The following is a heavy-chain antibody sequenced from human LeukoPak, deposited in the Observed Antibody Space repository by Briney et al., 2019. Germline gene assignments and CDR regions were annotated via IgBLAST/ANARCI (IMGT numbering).Heavy chain of an antibody. CDR2: IYTSGST. J-gene: IGHJ6*03. Sequence: PSETLSLTCTVSGGSISSYYWSWIRQPAGKGLEWIGPIYTSGSTNYNPSLKSRVTMSVDTSKNQFSLKLSSVTAADTAVYYCARGDLGLAAAGPWALYYYYMDVWGKGTTVTLSS. D-gene: IGHD6-13*01. CDR3: ARGDLGLAAAGPWALYYYYMDV. CDR1: GGSISSYY. V-gene: IGHV4-4*07.